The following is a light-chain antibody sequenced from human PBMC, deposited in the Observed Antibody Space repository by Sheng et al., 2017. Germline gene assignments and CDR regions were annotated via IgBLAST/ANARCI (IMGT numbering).Light chain of an antibody. CDR2: GAS. CDR3: QQYNKWPLT. V-gene: IGKV3-20*01. J-gene: IGKJ3*01. CDR1: QSVTINY. Sequence: EIVLTQSPDTLSLSPGERATLSCRASQSVTINYLAWYQQRPGQSPRVLIYGASTRATGVPERFSGSGSGTDFTLTISRLEPEDFAVYYCQQYNKWPLTFGPGTKVDIK.